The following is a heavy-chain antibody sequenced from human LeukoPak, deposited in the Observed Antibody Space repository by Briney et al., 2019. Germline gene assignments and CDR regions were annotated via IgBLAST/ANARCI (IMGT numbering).Heavy chain of an antibody. D-gene: IGHD3-9*01. CDR3: VRRVRYFGQNDY. J-gene: IGHJ4*02. V-gene: IGHV4-59*08. CDR2: IYYTGST. Sequence: KPSETLSLTCTVSGASMSDYYWSWIWQPPGKGLEWIGYIYYTGSTNYNPSLKSRVTMSVDTSKNQISLKLSSVTAADSAVYYCVRRVRYFGQNDYWGQGTLVTVSS. CDR1: GASMSDYY.